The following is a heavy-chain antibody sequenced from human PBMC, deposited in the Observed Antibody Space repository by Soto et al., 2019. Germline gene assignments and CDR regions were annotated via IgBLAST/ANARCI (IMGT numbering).Heavy chain of an antibody. CDR3: ATYCSGSACHSGISY. J-gene: IGHJ4*02. Sequence: GGSLRLSCAASGFTFSSYSMNWVRQAPGKGLEWVSSISSESSYIYYADSVKGRFTISRDNAKNSLYLQMNSLRAEDTAVYYCATYCSGSACHSGISYWGQGTLVTVSS. D-gene: IGHD2-15*01. V-gene: IGHV3-21*01. CDR1: GFTFSSYS. CDR2: ISSESSYI.